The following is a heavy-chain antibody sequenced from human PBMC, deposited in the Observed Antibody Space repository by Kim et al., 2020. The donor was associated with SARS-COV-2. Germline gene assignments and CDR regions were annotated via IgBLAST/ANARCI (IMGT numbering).Heavy chain of an antibody. Sequence: GGSLRLSCAASGFTFSDYYMSWIRQAPGKGLEWVSYISSSGSTIYYADSVKGRFTISRDNAKNSLYLQMNSLRAEDTAVYYCARVTRAGSPYYGMDVWGQGTTVTVSS. V-gene: IGHV3-11*04. D-gene: IGHD6-19*01. CDR3: ARVTRAGSPYYGMDV. J-gene: IGHJ6*02. CDR1: GFTFSDYY. CDR2: ISSSGSTI.